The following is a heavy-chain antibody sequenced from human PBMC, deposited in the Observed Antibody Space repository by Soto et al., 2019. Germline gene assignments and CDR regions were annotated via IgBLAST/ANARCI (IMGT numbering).Heavy chain of an antibody. J-gene: IGHJ4*02. Sequence: GGSLRLSCAASGFTFSSYGMHWVRQAPGKGLEWVAVISYDGSNKYYADSVKGRFTISRDNSKNTLYLQMNSLKTEDTAVYYCAYYRDSRAVHFDSWGQGTLVTVSS. V-gene: IGHV3-30*03. CDR2: ISYDGSNK. D-gene: IGHD3-22*01. CDR1: GFTFSSYG. CDR3: AYYRDSRAVHFDS.